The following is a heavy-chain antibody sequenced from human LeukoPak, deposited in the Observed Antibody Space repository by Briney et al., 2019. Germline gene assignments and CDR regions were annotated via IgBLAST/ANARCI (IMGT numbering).Heavy chain of an antibody. CDR1: GYSISSGYY. V-gene: IGHV4-38-2*02. D-gene: IGHD6-13*01. J-gene: IGHJ4*02. CDR2: IYHSGST. CDR3: ARDQRSIAAAGDY. Sequence: SETLSLTCAVSGYSISSGYYWGWIRPPPGEGLEWIGSIYHSGSTYYNPSLKSRVTISVDTSKNQFSLKLSSVTAADTAVYYCARDQRSIAAAGDYWGQGTLVTVSS.